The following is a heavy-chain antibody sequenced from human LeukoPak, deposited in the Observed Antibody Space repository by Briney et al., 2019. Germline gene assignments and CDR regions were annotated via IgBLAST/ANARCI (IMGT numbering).Heavy chain of an antibody. CDR3: ARSGPPDAFDI. CDR1: GFTFSSYA. CDR2: ISSNGGST. Sequence: AGGSLRLSCAASGFTFSSYAMHWVRQAPGKGLEYGSAISSNGGSTYYANSVKGRFTISRDNSKNTLYLQMGGLRAEDMAVYYCARSGPPDAFDIWSQGTMVTVSS. V-gene: IGHV3-64*01. J-gene: IGHJ3*02. D-gene: IGHD3-10*01.